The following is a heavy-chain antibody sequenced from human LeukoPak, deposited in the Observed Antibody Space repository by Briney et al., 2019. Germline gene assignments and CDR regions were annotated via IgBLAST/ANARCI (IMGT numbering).Heavy chain of an antibody. CDR2: ISSSSSYI. CDR3: ARGRYSSLGFDI. CDR1: GFTFSSYS. D-gene: IGHD6-13*01. V-gene: IGHV3-21*01. J-gene: IGHJ3*02. Sequence: PGGSLRLSCAASGFTFSSYSMNWVRQAPGKGLEWVSSISSSSSYIYYADSVKGRFTISRDNAKNSLYLQMNSLRAEDTAVYYCARGRYSSLGFDIWGQGTMVTASS.